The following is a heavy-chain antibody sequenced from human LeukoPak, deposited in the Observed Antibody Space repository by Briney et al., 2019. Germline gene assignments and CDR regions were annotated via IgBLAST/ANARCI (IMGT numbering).Heavy chain of an antibody. CDR2: MHYSGSS. V-gene: IGHV4-39*07. J-gene: IGHJ3*02. D-gene: IGHD3-10*01. CDR3: ARDLGFLTGEAFDI. CDR1: GGSISSGSYY. Sequence: SETLSLTCTVSGGSISSGSYYWSWIRQPPGKGLEWIGSMHYSGSSYYNPSLKSRVTISVDTSKSQFSLKLSSVTAADTAVFYCARDLGFLTGEAFDIWGQGTLVSVSS.